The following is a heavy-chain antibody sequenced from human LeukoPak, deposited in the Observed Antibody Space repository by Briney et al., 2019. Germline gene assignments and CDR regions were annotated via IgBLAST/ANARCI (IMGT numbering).Heavy chain of an antibody. CDR2: IYTSGST. V-gene: IGHV4-61*02. Sequence: SETLSLTCTVSGGSISSGSYYWSWIRQPAGKGLEWIGRIYTSGSTNYNPSLKSRVTISVDTSKNQFSLKLSSVTAADTAVYYCARTLLWFGAPREGAFDIWGQGTMVTVSS. D-gene: IGHD3-10*01. J-gene: IGHJ3*02. CDR1: GGSISSGSYY. CDR3: ARTLLWFGAPREGAFDI.